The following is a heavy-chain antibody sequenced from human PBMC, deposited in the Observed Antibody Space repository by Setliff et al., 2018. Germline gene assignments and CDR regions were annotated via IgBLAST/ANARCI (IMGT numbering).Heavy chain of an antibody. Sequence: SETLSLTCTVSGDSIRNYHWSWFRQPPGSRLEWIGYIYTTGSTSYNPSLKSRVSISLDTSKSQFSLRLSSLTAADTAVYYCAGRDYSGGDSWGHGTLVTVSS. V-gene: IGHV4-4*08. CDR2: IYTTGST. J-gene: IGHJ5*01. D-gene: IGHD4-4*01. CDR3: AGRDYSGGDS. CDR1: GDSIRNYH.